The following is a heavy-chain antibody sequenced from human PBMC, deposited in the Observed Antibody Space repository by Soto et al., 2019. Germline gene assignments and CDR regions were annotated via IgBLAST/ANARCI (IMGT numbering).Heavy chain of an antibody. Sequence: PSETLSLTCDVSGASINNNNWWSWVRQPPGRGLEWIGEIFHSGSTNYDPSLKSRVTISLDTSKNQIALRLMSVTAADTAVYYCVGSLMSRAMESFDYWGQGTLVTVSS. CDR1: GASINNNNW. D-gene: IGHD5-18*01. V-gene: IGHV4-4*02. CDR2: IFHSGST. J-gene: IGHJ4*02. CDR3: VGSLMSRAMESFDY.